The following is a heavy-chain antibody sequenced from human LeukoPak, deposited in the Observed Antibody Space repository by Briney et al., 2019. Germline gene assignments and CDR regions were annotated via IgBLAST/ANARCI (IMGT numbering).Heavy chain of an antibody. D-gene: IGHD4/OR15-4a*01. J-gene: IGHJ6*02. V-gene: IGHV3-23*01. CDR3: AKDIRRGTMYYYYYGMDV. CDR1: GFTFGDDG. CDR2: IGASGITT. Sequence: AGGSLRLSCTASGFTFGDDGMSWFRQAPGKGLEWVSGIGASGITTYVADSGKGRFTISRDNSKNTLHLQMNSLRAEDTAVYYCAKDIRRGTMYYYYYGMDVWGQGTTVTVSS.